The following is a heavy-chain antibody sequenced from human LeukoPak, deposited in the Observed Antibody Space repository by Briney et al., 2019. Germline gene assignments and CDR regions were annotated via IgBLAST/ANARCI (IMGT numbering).Heavy chain of an antibody. J-gene: IGHJ6*02. Sequence: PSETLSLTCTVSGGSISSSSYYWGWIRQPPGKGLEWIGSIYYSGSTYYNPSLKSRVTISVDTSKNQFSLKLSSVTAADTAVYYCARDRRVVAAMRYYYGMDVWGQGTTVTVSS. CDR1: GGSISSSSYY. D-gene: IGHD2-15*01. CDR2: IYYSGST. CDR3: ARDRRVVAAMRYYYGMDV. V-gene: IGHV4-39*07.